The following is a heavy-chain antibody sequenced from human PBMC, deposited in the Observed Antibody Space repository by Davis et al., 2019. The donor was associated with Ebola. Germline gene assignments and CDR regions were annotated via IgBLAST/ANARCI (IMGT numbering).Heavy chain of an antibody. CDR1: GFTFSDYY. J-gene: IGHJ4*02. D-gene: IGHD3-22*01. CDR3: ARGGLGYYHTY. CDR2: ISSSSSYT. V-gene: IGHV3-11*06. Sequence: PGGSLRLSCAASGFTFSDYYMSWIRQAPGKGLEWVSDISSSSSYTNYADSVKGRFTISRDNAKNSLYLQMHSLRAEDTAIYYCARGGLGYYHTYWGQGTLVTVSS.